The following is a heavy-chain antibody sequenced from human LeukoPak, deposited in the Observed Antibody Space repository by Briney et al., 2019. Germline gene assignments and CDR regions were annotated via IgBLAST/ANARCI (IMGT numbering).Heavy chain of an antibody. CDR1: GGTFSSYA. D-gene: IGHD6-19*01. CDR2: IIPIFGTA. CDR3: ARDRYSSGWCENSRTQYGMDV. Sequence: SVKVSCKASGGTFSSYAISWVRQAPGQGLEWMGGIIPIFGTANYAQKFQGRVTITADESTSTAYMELSSLRSEDTAVYYCARDRYSSGWCENSRTQYGMDVWGQGTTVTVSS. V-gene: IGHV1-69*13. J-gene: IGHJ6*02.